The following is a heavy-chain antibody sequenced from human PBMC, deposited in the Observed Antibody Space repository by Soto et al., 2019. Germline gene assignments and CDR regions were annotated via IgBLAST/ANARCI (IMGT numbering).Heavy chain of an antibody. D-gene: IGHD3-10*01. V-gene: IGHV3-21*02. CDR1: GFTLNSYT. CDR2: ISGSGRYI. J-gene: IGHJ5*02. CDR3: ARDSSGNWFDP. Sequence: EVQLEESGGGLVKPGGSLRLSCAASGFTLNSYTMNWVRQAPGKGLEWVSSISGSGRYIYYEDSEKGRFTISRDNAKNSLHLQMNSLRGEDTAVYYCARDSSGNWFDPWGPGTQVTVSS.